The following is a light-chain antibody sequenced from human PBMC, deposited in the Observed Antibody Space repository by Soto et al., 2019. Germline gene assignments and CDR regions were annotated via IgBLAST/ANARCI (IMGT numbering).Light chain of an antibody. CDR3: HQYAYSPRT. V-gene: IGKV3-20*01. Sequence: EIVLTQSPGTLSLSPGERATLSCRASQSVGNNFLGWYQQKPGQAPRLLIYNAISRATGIPDRFTGSGSGTDFTLTISRLEPEDFAVYYCHQYAYSPRTFGQGTRLEIE. CDR2: NAI. CDR1: QSVGNNF. J-gene: IGKJ5*01.